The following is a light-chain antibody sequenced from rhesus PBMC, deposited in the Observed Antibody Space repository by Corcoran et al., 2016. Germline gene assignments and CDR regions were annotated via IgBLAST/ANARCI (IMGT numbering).Light chain of an antibody. J-gene: IGKJ2*01. CDR2: KAS. CDR1: QSISSW. Sequence: DIQMTQSPSSLSASAGDTVTITFRASQSISSWLDWYQQKPGKAPKLLINKASSLQSGVPSRFSGGESGTDFTLTISSLQPEDFATYYCLQYGSSPYSFGQGTKVEIK. V-gene: IGKV1-22*01. CDR3: LQYGSSPYS.